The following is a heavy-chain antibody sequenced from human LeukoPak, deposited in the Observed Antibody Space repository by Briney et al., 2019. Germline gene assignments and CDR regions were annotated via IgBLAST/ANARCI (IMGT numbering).Heavy chain of an antibody. D-gene: IGHD3-3*01. CDR2: ISNDGSRK. V-gene: IGHV3-30*03. Sequence: LTGGSLRLSCAPSGFTFSRHGMNWVRQAPGKGLEWVAIISNDGSRKYYAHSVEGRFTISRDNSRNTLYLQMDSLRAENTAVYYCARDRAWNYFDYWGQGTLVTVSS. CDR1: GFTFSRHG. CDR3: ARDRAWNYFDY. J-gene: IGHJ4*02.